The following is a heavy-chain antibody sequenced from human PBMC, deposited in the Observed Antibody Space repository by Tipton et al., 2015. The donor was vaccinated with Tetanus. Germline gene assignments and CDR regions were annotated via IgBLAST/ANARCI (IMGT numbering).Heavy chain of an antibody. Sequence: LRLSCTVSGDSLSNGDYYWSWIRQPPGKGLESIGYIYYNGSTYYNPSLKSRVTISVDTSKNQFSLRLSSVTAADTAVYYCARDHGITWGGMGYYYGMDVWGQGTTVTVSS. CDR3: ARDHGITWGGMGYYYGMDV. CDR1: GDSLSNGDYY. V-gene: IGHV4-30-4*01. J-gene: IGHJ6*02. D-gene: IGHD3-16*01. CDR2: IYYNGST.